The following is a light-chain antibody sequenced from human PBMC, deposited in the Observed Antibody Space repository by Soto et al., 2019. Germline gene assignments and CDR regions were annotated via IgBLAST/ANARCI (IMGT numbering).Light chain of an antibody. CDR2: DNN. J-gene: IGLJ1*01. Sequence: QSVLTQPPSVSAAPGQKVTISCSGSSSNIDNNYVSWYQQLPGTAPKLLIFDNNKRPSGIPDRFSASKSGTSATLGITGLQTGDEADYYCGSWDSNLSAYVFGAGTQLTVL. V-gene: IGLV1-51*01. CDR3: GSWDSNLSAYV. CDR1: SSNIDNNY.